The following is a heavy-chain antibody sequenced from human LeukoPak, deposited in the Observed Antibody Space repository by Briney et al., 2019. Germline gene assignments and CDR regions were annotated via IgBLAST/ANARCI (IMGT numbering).Heavy chain of an antibody. J-gene: IGHJ6*02. CDR3: ARGPKGYYGMDV. CDR2: ISSGSS. Sequence: GGSLRLSCAASGFIFSDYYMSWIRQAPGKGLEWVSSISSGSSYADSVKGRFTISRDNAKNSLYLQMNSLRAEDTAVYYCARGPKGYYGMDVWGQGTTVTVSS. V-gene: IGHV3-11*05. CDR1: GFIFSDYY.